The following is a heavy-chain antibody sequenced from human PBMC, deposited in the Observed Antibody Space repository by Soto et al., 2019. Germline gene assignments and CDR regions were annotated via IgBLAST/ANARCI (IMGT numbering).Heavy chain of an antibody. CDR2: IHYNGNT. V-gene: IGHV4-59*01. D-gene: IGHD5-12*01. CDR1: GDSISSYS. J-gene: IGHJ4*02. CDR3: AREGNLGRWLQPLDY. Sequence: QVQLQVSGPGLVKPSETLSLTCTVSGDSISSYSWSWIRQPPGKGLEWIGNIHYNGNTKYNPSLKSRVTXPXAXSXXQFSLKLISVTAADTAVYYCAREGNLGRWLQPLDYWGQGTLVTVSS.